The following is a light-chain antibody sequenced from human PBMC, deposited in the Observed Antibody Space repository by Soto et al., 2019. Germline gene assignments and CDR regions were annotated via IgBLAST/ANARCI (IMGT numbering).Light chain of an antibody. V-gene: IGLV2-8*01. CDR3: SSYAGSSNV. CDR1: SSDVGGYNY. J-gene: IGLJ1*01. Sequence: SFLTQPPSASGSPGRSVAISCTGTSSDVGGYNYVSWYQQHPGKAPKLMIYEVNKRPSGVPDRFSGSKSGNTASLTVSGLQAEDEADYYCSSYAGSSNVFGTGTKVTVL. CDR2: EVN.